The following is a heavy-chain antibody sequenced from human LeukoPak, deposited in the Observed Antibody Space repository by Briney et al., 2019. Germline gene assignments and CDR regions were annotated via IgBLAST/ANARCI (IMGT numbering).Heavy chain of an antibody. J-gene: IGHJ6*02. CDR3: VRAMDV. CDR1: GFTFSNYW. Sequence: GGSLRLSCAASGFTFSNYWVNWVRQAPGKGLEWVANIKQDGSEKYYVDSVKGRFTMSRDNAENSLYLQMNSLRAEDTAVYYCVRAMDVWGQGTTVTVSS. CDR2: IKQDGSEK. V-gene: IGHV3-7*04.